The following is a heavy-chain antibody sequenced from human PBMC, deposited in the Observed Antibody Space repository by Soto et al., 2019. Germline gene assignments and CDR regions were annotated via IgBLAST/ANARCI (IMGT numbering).Heavy chain of an antibody. V-gene: IGHV3-48*01. Sequence: EVQLVESGGGLVQPGGSLRLSCAASGFTFSSYSMNWVRQAPGKGLEWISYISSSSNTIYYADSMKGRFTISRDNARNSLYLQMNGLRAEDTAVYYCARGGYRNFDYWGLGTLVTVSS. D-gene: IGHD5-18*01. CDR1: GFTFSSYS. J-gene: IGHJ4*02. CDR3: ARGGYRNFDY. CDR2: ISSSSNTI.